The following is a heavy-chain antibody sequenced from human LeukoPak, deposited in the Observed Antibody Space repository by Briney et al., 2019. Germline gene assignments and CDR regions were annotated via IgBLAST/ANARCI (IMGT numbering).Heavy chain of an antibody. Sequence: GGSLRLSCAASGLTFSTYAMSWVRQAPGKGLEWVSSISASGGSTYYVDSVKGRFTISRDNSKNTLYLQMNSLRAEDTAVYYCAHDHDYGDPHYFDYWGQGTLVTVSS. V-gene: IGHV3-23*01. CDR1: GLTFSTYA. CDR2: ISASGGST. D-gene: IGHD4-17*01. CDR3: AHDHDYGDPHYFDY. J-gene: IGHJ4*02.